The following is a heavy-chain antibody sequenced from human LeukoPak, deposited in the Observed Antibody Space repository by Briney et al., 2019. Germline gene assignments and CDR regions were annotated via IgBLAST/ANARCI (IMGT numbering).Heavy chain of an antibody. Sequence: GASVKVSCKASGYTFTGHYIHWVRQAPGQGLEWMGWINPNSGGTSCAQKLQGRVTMTTDTSTSTAYMELRSLRSDDTAVYYCARDGGETGLMTTVTTPDYWVQGTLVTVSS. CDR1: GYTFTGHY. J-gene: IGHJ4*02. CDR3: ARDGGETGLMTTVTTPDY. V-gene: IGHV1-2*02. CDR2: INPNSGGT. D-gene: IGHD4-17*01.